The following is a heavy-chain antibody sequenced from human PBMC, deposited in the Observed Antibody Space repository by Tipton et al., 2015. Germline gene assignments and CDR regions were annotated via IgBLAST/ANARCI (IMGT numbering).Heavy chain of an antibody. CDR2: ISHSGNT. CDR1: AYSISSDYY. J-gene: IGHJ3*02. V-gene: IGHV4-38-2*01. Sequence: GLVKPSETLSLTCAVSAYSISSDYYWGWIRQPPGKGLEWIGSISHSGNTYYNPSLKSRVTMSRDTSKNQFSLQLNSVTPEDTAVYYCARGRNNAFDIWGQGTLVTVSS. CDR3: ARGRNNAFDI.